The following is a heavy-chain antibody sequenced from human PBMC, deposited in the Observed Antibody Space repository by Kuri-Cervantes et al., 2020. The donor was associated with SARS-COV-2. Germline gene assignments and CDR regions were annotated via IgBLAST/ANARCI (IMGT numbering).Heavy chain of an antibody. V-gene: IGHV1-18*01. CDR2: ISAYNGNT. CDR1: GDTFSSYD. J-gene: IGHJ6*03. Sequence: ASVKVSCKASGDTFSSYDINWVRQAPGQGLEWMGWISAYNGNTNYAQKLQGRVTMTTDTSTSTAYMELRSLRSDDTAVYYCARDVGRIFGVVMLSYYYMDVWGKGTTVTVSS. CDR3: ARDVGRIFGVVMLSYYYMDV. D-gene: IGHD3-3*01.